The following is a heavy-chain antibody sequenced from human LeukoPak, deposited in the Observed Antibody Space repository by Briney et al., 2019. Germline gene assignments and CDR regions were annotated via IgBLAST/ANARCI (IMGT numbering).Heavy chain of an antibody. V-gene: IGHV4-38-2*02. CDR2: IYHSGST. D-gene: IGHD3-10*01. CDR1: GYSINSGYY. CDR3: ASFAGSMDV. J-gene: IGHJ6*03. Sequence: SETLSLTCTVSGYSINSGYYWGWIRQPPGKGLEWIGSIYHSGSTFYNPSLKSRVTLSVDTSKNQFSLKLSSVTAADTAVYYCASFAGSMDVWGKGTTVTVSS.